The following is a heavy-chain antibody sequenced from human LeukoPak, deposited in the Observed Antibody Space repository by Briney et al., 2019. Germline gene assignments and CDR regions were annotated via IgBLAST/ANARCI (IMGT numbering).Heavy chain of an antibody. CDR1: GFTFSTYG. V-gene: IGHV3-30*02. J-gene: IGHJ6*03. D-gene: IGHD4-17*01. Sequence: GGSLRLSCAASGFTFSTYGIHWVGQAPGKGVEWVAFIRYDGTNKWYADSVKGRFTISRDNSKNMLYLQMNSLRAEDTAVYHCAKDRDYGDYPSAYYYYMDVWGKGTTVTVSS. CDR2: IRYDGTNK. CDR3: AKDRDYGDYPSAYYYYMDV.